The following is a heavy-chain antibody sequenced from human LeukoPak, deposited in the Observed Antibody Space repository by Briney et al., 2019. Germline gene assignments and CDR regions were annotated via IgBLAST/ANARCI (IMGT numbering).Heavy chain of an antibody. V-gene: IGHV1-69*05. CDR2: IIPIFGTA. D-gene: IGHD6-13*01. J-gene: IGHJ4*02. CDR3: ARDLPYSSSWESIDY. Sequence: SVKVSCKASGGTFSSYAISWVRQAPGQGLEWMGGIIPIFGTANYAQKIQGRVTMTTDTSTSTAYMELRSLRSDDTAVYYCARDLPYSSSWESIDYWGQGTLVTVSS. CDR1: GGTFSSYA.